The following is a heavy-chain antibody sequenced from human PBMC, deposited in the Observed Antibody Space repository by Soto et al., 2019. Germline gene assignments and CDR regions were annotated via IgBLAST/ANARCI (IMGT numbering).Heavy chain of an antibody. D-gene: IGHD3-10*01. CDR2: ITPIFGTA. J-gene: IGHJ6*02. V-gene: IGHV1-69*01. CDR1: GGTFSNYA. CDR3: ARSYYYGSGSSYYYYGMDV. Sequence: QVQLVQSGAEVKKPGSSVKVSCKASGGTFSNYAISWVRQAPGQGLEWMGGITPIFGTANHAQKFQGRVTITADESTSTAYMELSSLRSEDTAVYYCARSYYYGSGSSYYYYGMDVWGQGTTVTVSS.